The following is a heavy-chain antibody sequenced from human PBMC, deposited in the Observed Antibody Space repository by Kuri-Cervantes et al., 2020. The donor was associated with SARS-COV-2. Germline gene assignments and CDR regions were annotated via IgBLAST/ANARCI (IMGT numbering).Heavy chain of an antibody. J-gene: IGHJ6*02. CDR3: ARAPPPASPRGGMDV. CDR2: IYSGGSST. V-gene: IGHV3-23*03. D-gene: IGHD2-2*01. Sequence: GESLKISCAASGFTFSSYAMSWVRQAPGKGLEWVSVIYSGGSSTYYADSVKGRFTISRDNSKNTLYLQMNSLRAEDTAVYYCARAPPPASPRGGMDVWGQGTTVTVSS. CDR1: GFTFSSYA.